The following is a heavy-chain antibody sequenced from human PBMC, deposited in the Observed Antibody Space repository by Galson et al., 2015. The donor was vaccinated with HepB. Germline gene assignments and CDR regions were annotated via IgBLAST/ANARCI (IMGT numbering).Heavy chain of an antibody. CDR3: AKDLGRAIFGVVTMVLDY. D-gene: IGHD3-3*01. CDR1: GFTFSSYG. CDR2: ISYDGSNK. Sequence: SLRLSCAASGFTFSSYGMHWVRQAPGKGLEWVAVISYDGSNKYYADSVKGRFTISRDNSKNTLYLQMNSLRAEDTAVYYCAKDLGRAIFGVVTMVLDYWGQGTLVTVSS. J-gene: IGHJ4*02. V-gene: IGHV3-30*18.